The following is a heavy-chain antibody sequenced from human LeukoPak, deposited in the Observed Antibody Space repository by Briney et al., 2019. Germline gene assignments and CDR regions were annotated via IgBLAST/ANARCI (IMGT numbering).Heavy chain of an antibody. D-gene: IGHD2-2*01. CDR2: IHPNTGAT. CDR1: GHTFTNYY. Sequence: ASVKVSCKSSGHTFTNYYLHWVRQAPGQGLEWLGWIHPNTGATNYAQKFQGRVTVTRDTSISTTYVELSRLTSANTAVYYCASYASGYNWLKVWGQGTLVTVSS. J-gene: IGHJ5*02. CDR3: ASYASGYNWLKV. V-gene: IGHV1-2*02.